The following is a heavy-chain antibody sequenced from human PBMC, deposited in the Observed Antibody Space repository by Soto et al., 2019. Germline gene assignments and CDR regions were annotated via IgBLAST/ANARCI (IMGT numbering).Heavy chain of an antibody. Sequence: ASVKVSCKASGFTFTSYGITWVRQAPGQGLEWMGWISADDGHTNFAQKFQGRISMATDTSTTTAYMELKSLTSDDTAVYYCARVTPRGSGINWFNPCGPGTLVTVSS. CDR2: ISADDGHT. CDR1: GFTFTSYG. J-gene: IGHJ5*02. CDR3: ARVTPRGSGINWFNP. V-gene: IGHV1-18*01. D-gene: IGHD1-26*01.